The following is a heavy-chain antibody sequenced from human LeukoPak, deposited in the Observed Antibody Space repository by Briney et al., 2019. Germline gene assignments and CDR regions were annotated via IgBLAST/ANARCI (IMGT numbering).Heavy chain of an antibody. CDR3: AREYCTTNNCYNWGLGY. Sequence: GGSLRLSCAASGFSFSTYTMRWVRQAPGKGLEFVSGIASNRGSKVYADSVKGRFTISRDNSKNTVYLQMGSLRAEDMAVYYCAREYCTTNNCYNWGLGYWGQGTLVTVSS. D-gene: IGHD2-2*02. V-gene: IGHV3-64*02. CDR1: GFSFSTYT. CDR2: IASNRGSK. J-gene: IGHJ4*02.